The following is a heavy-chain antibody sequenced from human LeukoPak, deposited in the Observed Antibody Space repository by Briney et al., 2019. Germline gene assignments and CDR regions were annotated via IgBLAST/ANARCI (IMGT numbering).Heavy chain of an antibody. V-gene: IGHV4-39*07. D-gene: IGHD4-23*01. CDR1: GGSISSDNYY. CDR3: ARVLWSYGGNPWDYYYMDV. CDR2: IYYSGTT. J-gene: IGHJ6*03. Sequence: SETLSLTCTVSGGSISSDNYYWGWIRQPPGKGLEWIGSIYYSGTTYYNPSLKSRVTISVDTSKNQFSLRVSSVTAADTAIYYCARVLWSYGGNPWDYYYMDVWGKGTTVTVSS.